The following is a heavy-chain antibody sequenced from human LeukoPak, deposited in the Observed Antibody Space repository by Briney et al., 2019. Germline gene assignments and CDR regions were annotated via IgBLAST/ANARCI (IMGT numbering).Heavy chain of an antibody. V-gene: IGHV1-2*02. D-gene: IGHD6-6*01. Sequence: ASVKVSCKASGYTFTGYYMHWVRQAPGQGLEWMGWINPNSGGTNYAQKFQGRVTMTRDTSISTAYMELSRLRSDDTAVYYCARGEYSSSFGSAQEGDYWGQGTLVTVSS. J-gene: IGHJ4*02. CDR2: INPNSGGT. CDR3: ARGEYSSSFGSAQEGDY. CDR1: GYTFTGYY.